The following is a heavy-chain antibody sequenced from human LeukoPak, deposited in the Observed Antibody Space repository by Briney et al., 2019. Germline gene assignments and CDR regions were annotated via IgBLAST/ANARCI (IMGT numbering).Heavy chain of an antibody. V-gene: IGHV1-18*04. CDR1: GYTITNNY. D-gene: IGHD3-22*01. Sequence: GASVKVSCKASGYTITNNYMHWVRQAPGQGLEWMGWISAYNGHTKYAQKVQGRVTMTRDTSTSTAYMELRSLRSDDTAVYYCARDGHRRYHYDSSGREDAFDIWGQGTMVTVSS. J-gene: IGHJ3*02. CDR2: ISAYNGHT. CDR3: ARDGHRRYHYDSSGREDAFDI.